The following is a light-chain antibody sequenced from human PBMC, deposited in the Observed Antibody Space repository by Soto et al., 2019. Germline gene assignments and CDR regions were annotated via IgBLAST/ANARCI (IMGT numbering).Light chain of an antibody. V-gene: IGLV2-14*01. CDR1: SSDIGGYNY. J-gene: IGLJ3*02. Sequence: QSALTQPASVSGSLGHSITISCTGTSSDIGGYNYVSWYQQHPGKAPKLMIYEVSTRPSGVSNRFSGSKSGNTASLTISGLQAEDEADYHCGSFTTSTWVFGGGTKVTVL. CDR3: GSFTTSTWV. CDR2: EVS.